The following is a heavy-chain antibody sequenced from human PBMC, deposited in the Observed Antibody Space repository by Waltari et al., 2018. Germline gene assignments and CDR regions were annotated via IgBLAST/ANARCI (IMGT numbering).Heavy chain of an antibody. CDR3: ARVVFSGRYPHGFDF. CDR1: GYNFVTYV. Sequence: QVYLVQSGAEMKKPGASVKVSCKASGYNFVTYVLSWVRQAPGQGLEWVGWFNSYNGKTNYAQNLQYRVTMTMDRSTATAHMELRSLRSDDTAVYYCARVVFSGRYPHGFDFWGQGTMVTVS. V-gene: IGHV1-18*01. D-gene: IGHD1-26*01. J-gene: IGHJ3*01. CDR2: FNSYNGKT.